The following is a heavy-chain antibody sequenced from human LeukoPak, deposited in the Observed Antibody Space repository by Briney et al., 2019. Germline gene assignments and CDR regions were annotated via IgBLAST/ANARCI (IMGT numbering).Heavy chain of an antibody. V-gene: IGHV3-30*03. Sequence: GGSLRLSCTASGFTFSSHGMHWVRQAPGKGLEWVAVISDDGSTKYYADSVKGRFTISSDNSKNTLYLQMNSLRAGDTAVYYCARGPPHSLDYWGQGTLVTVSS. CDR2: ISDDGSTK. CDR1: GFTFSSHG. J-gene: IGHJ4*02. CDR3: ARGPPHSLDY.